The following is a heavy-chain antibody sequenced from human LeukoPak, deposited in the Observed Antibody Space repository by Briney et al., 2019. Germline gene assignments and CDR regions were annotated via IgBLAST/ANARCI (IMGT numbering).Heavy chain of an antibody. Sequence: ASVKVSCKASGFTFTGYYMHWVRQAPGQGLEWMGWINPNSGGTNYAQKFQGWVTMTRDTSISTAYMELSRLRSDDTAVYYCATSTTPFEAFDIWGQGTMVTVSS. CDR3: ATSTTPFEAFDI. V-gene: IGHV1-2*04. D-gene: IGHD4-17*01. CDR2: INPNSGGT. J-gene: IGHJ3*02. CDR1: GFTFTGYY.